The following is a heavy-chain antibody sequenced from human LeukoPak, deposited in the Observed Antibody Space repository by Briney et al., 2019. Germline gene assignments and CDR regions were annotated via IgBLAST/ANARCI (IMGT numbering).Heavy chain of an antibody. Sequence: GGSLRLSCAASGFTFSSYSMTWVRKAPGKGLEWVSSISSSSSYIYYADSVKGRFTISRDNAKNPLYLQMNSLRAEDTAVYYRARVARRYSSSWYDYWGQGTLVTVSS. J-gene: IGHJ4*02. CDR2: ISSSSSYI. D-gene: IGHD6-13*01. CDR3: ARVARRYSSSWYDY. V-gene: IGHV3-21*01. CDR1: GFTFSSYS.